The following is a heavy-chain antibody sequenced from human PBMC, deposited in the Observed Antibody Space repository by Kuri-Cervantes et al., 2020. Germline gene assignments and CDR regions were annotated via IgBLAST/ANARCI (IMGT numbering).Heavy chain of an antibody. Sequence: GGSLRLSCAASGFTFGTYGMHWVRQAPGKGLEWVAVIWYDGSNKYYADSVKGRFTISRDNSKNTLYLQMKSLRAEDTAVYYCARDRYSGYDYGYYYYYMDVWGKGTTVTVSS. CDR1: GFTFGTYG. D-gene: IGHD5-12*01. V-gene: IGHV3-33*01. CDR3: ARDRYSGYDYGYYYYYMDV. J-gene: IGHJ6*03. CDR2: IWYDGSNK.